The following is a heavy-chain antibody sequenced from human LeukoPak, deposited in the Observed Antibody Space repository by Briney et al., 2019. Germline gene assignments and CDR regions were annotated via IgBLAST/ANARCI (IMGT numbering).Heavy chain of an antibody. CDR2: INHSGST. Sequence: SETLSLTCAVYGGSFSGYYWSWIRQPPGKGLDWIGEINHSGSTNYNPSLKSRVTISVDTSKNQFSLKLSSVTAADTAVSYCARGGRISFDYWGQGTLVTVSS. CDR3: ARGGRISFDY. CDR1: GGSFSGYY. V-gene: IGHV4-34*01. J-gene: IGHJ4*02. D-gene: IGHD2-15*01.